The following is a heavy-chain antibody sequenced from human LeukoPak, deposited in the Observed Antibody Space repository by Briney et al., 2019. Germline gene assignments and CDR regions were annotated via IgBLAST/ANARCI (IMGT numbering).Heavy chain of an antibody. Sequence: PSETLSLTCAVYGGSFSGYYWSWIRQPPGKGREWIGEINHSGSTNYNPSLKSRVTISVDTSKNQFSLKLSSVTDAGTAVYYWAGGFRVRGPSRWGQGTLVTVSS. J-gene: IGHJ4*02. V-gene: IGHV4-34*01. CDR3: AGGFRVRGPSR. CDR1: GGSFSGYY. D-gene: IGHD3-10*01. CDR2: INHSGST.